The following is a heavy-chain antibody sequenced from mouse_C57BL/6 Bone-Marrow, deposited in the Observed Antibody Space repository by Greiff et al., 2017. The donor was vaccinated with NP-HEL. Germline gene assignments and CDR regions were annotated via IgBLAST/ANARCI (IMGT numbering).Heavy chain of an antibody. CDR2: ISYDGSN. V-gene: IGHV3-6*01. CDR3: ARVPYDYDEDGYAMDY. J-gene: IGHJ4*01. Sequence: DVQLQESGPGLVKPSQSLSLTCSVTGYSITSGYYWNWIRQFPGNKLEWMGYISYDGSNNYNPSLKNRISITRDTSKNQFFLKLNSVTTEDTATYYCARVPYDYDEDGYAMDYWGQGTSVTVSS. CDR1: GYSITSGYY. D-gene: IGHD2-4*01.